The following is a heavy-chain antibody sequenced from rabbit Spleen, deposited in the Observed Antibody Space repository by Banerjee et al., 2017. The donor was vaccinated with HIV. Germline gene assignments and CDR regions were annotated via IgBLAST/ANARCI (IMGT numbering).Heavy chain of an antibody. J-gene: IGHJ4*01. V-gene: IGHV1S40*01. D-gene: IGHD6-1*01. CDR3: ARDIGGDAYRLNL. Sequence: QSLEESGGGLVKPGASLTLTCKASGFSFNSGYDMCWVRQAPGKGLEWIACIYAGSSGSTYYASWAKGRFTISKTSSTTVTLQMTSLTAADTATYFCARDIGGDAYRLNLWGQGTLVTVS. CDR2: IYAGSSGST. CDR1: GFSFNSGYD.